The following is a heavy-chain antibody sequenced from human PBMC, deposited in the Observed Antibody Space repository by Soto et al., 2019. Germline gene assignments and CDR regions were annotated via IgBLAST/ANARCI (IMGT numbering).Heavy chain of an antibody. D-gene: IGHD3-9*01. CDR2: INHSGST. CDR1: GGSFSGYY. Sequence: SETLSLTCAVYGGSFSGYYWSWIRQPPGKGLEWIGEINHSGSTNYNPSLKSRVTISVDTSKNQFSLKLSSVTAADTAVYYCARDRDVNVLRYFDWPGGHWFDPWGQGTLVTVSS. J-gene: IGHJ5*02. V-gene: IGHV4-34*01. CDR3: ARDRDVNVLRYFDWPGGHWFDP.